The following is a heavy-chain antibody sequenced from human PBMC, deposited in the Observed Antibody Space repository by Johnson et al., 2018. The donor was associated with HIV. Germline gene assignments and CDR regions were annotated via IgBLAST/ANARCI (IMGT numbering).Heavy chain of an antibody. V-gene: IGHV3-20*04. J-gene: IGHJ3*02. CDR2: INWNGGST. Sequence: VQLVESGGGVVRPGGSLRLSCAASGFTFDDYGMSWVRQAPGKGLEWVYGINWNGGSTGYADSVKGRFTISRDNAKNSLYLQMNSLRAEETALYYCARVTRYNWNSDAFDIWGQGTIVTVSS. CDR3: ARVTRYNWNSDAFDI. D-gene: IGHD1-1*01. CDR1: GFTFDDYG.